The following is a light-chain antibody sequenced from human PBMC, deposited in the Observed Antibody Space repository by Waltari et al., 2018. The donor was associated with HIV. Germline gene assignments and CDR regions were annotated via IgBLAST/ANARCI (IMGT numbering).Light chain of an antibody. CDR2: GNT. Sequence: QSVLTQPPSVSGAPGQRVTISCTGSRSNIGAGYAVHWYQQLPGTAPKLLIYGNTNRPSGVPDRFSGSKSGTSASLAITGLQAEDEADYYCVTWDHSLSSVLFGGGTKLTV. CDR1: RSNIGAGYA. CDR3: VTWDHSLSSVL. V-gene: IGLV1-40*01. J-gene: IGLJ2*01.